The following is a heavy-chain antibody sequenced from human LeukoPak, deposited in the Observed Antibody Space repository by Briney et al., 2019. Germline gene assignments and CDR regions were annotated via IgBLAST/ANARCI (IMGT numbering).Heavy chain of an antibody. D-gene: IGHD5-18*01. V-gene: IGHV3-23*01. CDR1: GFTFSSYA. J-gene: IGHJ4*02. CDR3: AKGRRGYSYGSLWGDY. Sequence: GGSLRLSCAASGFTFSSYAMSWVRQAPGKGLEWVSAISGSGGSTYYAGSVKGRFTISRDNSKNTLYLQMNSLRAEDTAVYYCAKGRRGYSYGSLWGDYWGQGTLVTVSS. CDR2: ISGSGGST.